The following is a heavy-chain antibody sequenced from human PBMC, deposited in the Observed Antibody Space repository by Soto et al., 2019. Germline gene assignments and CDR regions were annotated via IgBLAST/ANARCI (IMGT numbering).Heavy chain of an antibody. Sequence: EVQLVESGGGLVQPGRSLRLSCAASGFPFDDYALHWVRQAPGKGLEWVSGISWNSGSIGYADSVKGRFTISRDNAKYSLYLQMTSLRAEDTALYYCAKDITKGGDAFDVWGQGTMVTVSS. J-gene: IGHJ3*01. CDR3: AKDITKGGDAFDV. CDR2: ISWNSGSI. V-gene: IGHV3-9*01. CDR1: GFPFDDYA.